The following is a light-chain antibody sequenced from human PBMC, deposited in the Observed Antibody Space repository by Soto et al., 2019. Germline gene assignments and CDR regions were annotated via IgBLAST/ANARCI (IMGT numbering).Light chain of an antibody. CDR3: SSFTSSVTYV. CDR1: SSDVGGHNS. V-gene: IGLV2-14*01. Sequence: QSALTQPASVSGSPGQSITISCTGTSSDVGGHNSVSWNRQDPGKAPKLMIYDVSNRPSGVSDRFSGSKSGNTASLTISGLQIEDEADYYCSSFTSSVTYVFGTGTKVTVL. J-gene: IGLJ1*01. CDR2: DVS.